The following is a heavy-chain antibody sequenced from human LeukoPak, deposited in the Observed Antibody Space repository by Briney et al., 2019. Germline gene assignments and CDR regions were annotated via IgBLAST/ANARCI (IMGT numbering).Heavy chain of an antibody. CDR1: GYTFTSYG. CDR2: ISAYNGNT. V-gene: IGHV1-18*01. D-gene: IGHD2-15*01. Sequence: ASVKVSCKASGYTFTSYGISWVRQAPGQGLEWMGWISAYNGNTNYAQKFQGRVTMTEDTSTDTAYMELSSLRSEDTAVYYCATRRIPWHLDAFDIWGQGTMVTVSS. CDR3: ATRRIPWHLDAFDI. J-gene: IGHJ3*02.